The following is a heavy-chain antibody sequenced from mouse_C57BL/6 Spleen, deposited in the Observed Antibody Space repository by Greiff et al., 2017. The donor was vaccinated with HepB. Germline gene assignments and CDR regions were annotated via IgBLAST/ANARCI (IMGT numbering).Heavy chain of an antibody. V-gene: IGHV7-1*01. D-gene: IGHD2-1*01. CDR1: GFTFSDFY. CDR2: SRNKANDYTT. CDR3: ARDAGLLWYPFAY. Sequence: EVKLMESGGGLVQSGRSLRLSCATSGFTFSDFYMEWVRQAPGKGLEWIAASRNKANDYTTEYSASVKGRFIVSRDTSQSILYLQMNALRAEDTAIYYCARDAGLLWYPFAYWGQGTLVTVSA. J-gene: IGHJ3*01.